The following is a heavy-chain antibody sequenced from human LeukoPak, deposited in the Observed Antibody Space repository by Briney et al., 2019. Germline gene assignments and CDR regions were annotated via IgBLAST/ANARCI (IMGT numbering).Heavy chain of an antibody. Sequence: SETLSLTCTVSGGSISSYYWSWIRQPAGKGLEWIGRIYTSGSTNYNPSLKSRVTISLDTSRNQFSLKLSSVTAADTAVYYCARADYSSTWSHDYYYMDVWGKGTTVTVSS. CDR1: GGSISSYY. CDR2: IYTSGST. J-gene: IGHJ6*03. CDR3: ARADYSSTWSHDYYYMDV. D-gene: IGHD6-13*01. V-gene: IGHV4-4*07.